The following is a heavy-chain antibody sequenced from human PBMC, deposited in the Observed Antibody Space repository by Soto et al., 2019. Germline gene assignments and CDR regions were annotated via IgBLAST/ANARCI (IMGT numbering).Heavy chain of an antibody. J-gene: IGHJ3*02. CDR2: MNHNSGNT. V-gene: IGHV1-8*01. CDR3: ARGRIRSGTDAFDI. Sequence: QVQLVQSGAEVKKPGASVKVSCKASGYTFTSYDINWVRQATGQGLEWMGWMNHNSGNTGYAQKFQGRVTMTRNTSISTAYMELSSLRSEDTAVYYCARGRIRSGTDAFDIWGQGTMVTVSS. CDR1: GYTFTSYD. D-gene: IGHD2-15*01.